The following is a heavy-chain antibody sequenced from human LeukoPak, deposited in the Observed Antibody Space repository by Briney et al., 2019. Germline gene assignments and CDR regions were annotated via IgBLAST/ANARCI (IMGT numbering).Heavy chain of an antibody. V-gene: IGHV4-34*01. J-gene: IGHJ4*02. Sequence: SETLSLTRAVYGGSFSDYYWSWIRQPPGKGLEWIGEINHSGNTNYNASLKSRATISVDTSRTQFSLKLSSVTAADTAVYYCARVNWNDVLFTWGPGTLVTVSS. CDR3: ARVNWNDVLFT. CDR1: GGSFSDYY. D-gene: IGHD1-1*01. CDR2: INHSGNT.